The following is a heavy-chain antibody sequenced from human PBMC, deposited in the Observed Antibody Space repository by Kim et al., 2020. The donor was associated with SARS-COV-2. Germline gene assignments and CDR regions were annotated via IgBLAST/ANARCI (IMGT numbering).Heavy chain of an antibody. V-gene: IGHV4-39*01. CDR1: GGSISSSSYY. CDR2: IYYSGST. D-gene: IGHD3-3*01. Sequence: SETLSLTCTVSGGSISSSSYYWGWIRQPPGKGLEWIGSIYYSGSTYYNPSLKSRVTISVDTSKNQFSLKLSSVTAADTAVYYCARLSRITIFGVVILNWFDPWGQGTLVTVSS. CDR3: ARLSRITIFGVVILNWFDP. J-gene: IGHJ5*02.